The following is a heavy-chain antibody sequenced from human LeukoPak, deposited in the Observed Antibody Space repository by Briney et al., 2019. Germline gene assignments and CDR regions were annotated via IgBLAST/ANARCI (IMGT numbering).Heavy chain of an antibody. CDR2: IYYSGST. J-gene: IGHJ4*02. D-gene: IGHD1-26*01. Sequence: SETLSLTCTVSGGSISSYYWSWLRQPPGKGLEGIGYIYYSGSTNYNPSLKSRVTISVDTSKNQFSLKLSSVTAADTAVYYCASSPYSGSYYFIDYWGQGTLVTVSS. CDR1: GGSISSYY. V-gene: IGHV4-59*08. CDR3: ASSPYSGSYYFIDY.